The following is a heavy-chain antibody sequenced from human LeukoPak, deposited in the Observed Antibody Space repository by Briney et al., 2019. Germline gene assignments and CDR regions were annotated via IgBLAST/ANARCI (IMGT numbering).Heavy chain of an antibody. J-gene: IGHJ4*02. CDR3: ASIAAAGTGLYFDY. CDR1: GYTFTGYY. Sequence: WASVKVSCKASGYTFTGYYMHWVRQAPGQGLEWMGWINPNSGGTNYAQKFQGRVTMTRDMSTSTVYMELSSLRSEDTAVYYCASIAAAGTGLYFDYWGQGTLVTVSS. V-gene: IGHV1-2*02. CDR2: INPNSGGT. D-gene: IGHD6-13*01.